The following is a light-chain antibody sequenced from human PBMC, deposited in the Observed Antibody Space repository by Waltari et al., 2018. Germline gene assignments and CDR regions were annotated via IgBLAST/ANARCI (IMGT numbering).Light chain of an antibody. CDR2: RNN. Sequence: QSVLTQPPSTSGTPGQRVTISCSGSTSNIGNNFVYWYQQLPGTAPKLLIYRNNQRPSGVPGRFSGSKSGTSAFLAINGLRSEDEADYYCAAWDDKMSGPWVFGGGTKLTVL. J-gene: IGLJ3*02. CDR1: TSNIGNNF. V-gene: IGLV1-47*01. CDR3: AAWDDKMSGPWV.